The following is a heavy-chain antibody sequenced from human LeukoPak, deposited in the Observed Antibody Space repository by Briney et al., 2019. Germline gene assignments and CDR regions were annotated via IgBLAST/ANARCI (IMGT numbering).Heavy chain of an antibody. Sequence: GGSLRLSCAASGFTFSSYSMNWVRQAPGKGLEWVSYISSSSSTIYYADSVKGRFTISRDNAKNSLYLQMNSLRAEDTAVYYCARGPLLWFGDSFHISFDYLGQGTLVTVSS. CDR2: ISSSSSTI. V-gene: IGHV3-48*01. CDR3: ARGPLLWFGDSFHISFDY. J-gene: IGHJ4*02. D-gene: IGHD3-10*01. CDR1: GFTFSSYS.